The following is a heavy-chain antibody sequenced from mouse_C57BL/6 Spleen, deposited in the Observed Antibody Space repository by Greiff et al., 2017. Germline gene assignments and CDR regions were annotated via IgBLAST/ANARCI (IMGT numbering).Heavy chain of an antibody. Sequence: QVQLQQPGAELVKPGASVKLSCKASGYTFTSYWMQWVKQRPGQGLEWIGEIDPSDSYTNYNQKFKGKATLTVDTSSSTAYMQLSSLTSEDSAVYYCARSGLSNSYYAMDYWGQGTSVTVSS. CDR1: GYTFTSYW. CDR2: IDPSDSYT. D-gene: IGHD2-5*01. V-gene: IGHV1-50*01. CDR3: ARSGLSNSYYAMDY. J-gene: IGHJ4*01.